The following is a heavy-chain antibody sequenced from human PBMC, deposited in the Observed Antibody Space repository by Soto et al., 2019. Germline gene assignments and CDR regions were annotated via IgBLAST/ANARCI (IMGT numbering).Heavy chain of an antibody. CDR3: VKVLDSSGWYYYDY. CDR1: GCTFSTSY. CDR2: ISSHGDRI. D-gene: IGHD6-19*01. V-gene: IGHV3-64D*06. J-gene: IGHJ4*02. Sequence: GSLILACSASGCTFSTSYMHWVRQAPGKGLEYVSAISSHGDRIYYADSVKGRFTITRDNSKSTLFLQMTSLRPADTAMYYCVKVLDSSGWYYYDYWGQGVLVTVYS.